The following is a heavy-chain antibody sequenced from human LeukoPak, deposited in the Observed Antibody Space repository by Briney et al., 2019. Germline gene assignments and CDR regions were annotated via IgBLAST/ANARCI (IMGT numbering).Heavy chain of an antibody. D-gene: IGHD6-19*01. J-gene: IGHJ4*02. V-gene: IGHV3-23*01. CDR2: ISDRGGST. Sequence: PGGSLRLSCAASGFTFSSYAMSWVRQAPGKGLEWVSVISDRGGSTYYADSVKGRFTISRDNSKNTLYLQMNSLRAEDTAVYYCARALYNRGWYPDYFDSWGQGTLVTVSA. CDR1: GFTFSSYA. CDR3: ARALYNRGWYPDYFDS.